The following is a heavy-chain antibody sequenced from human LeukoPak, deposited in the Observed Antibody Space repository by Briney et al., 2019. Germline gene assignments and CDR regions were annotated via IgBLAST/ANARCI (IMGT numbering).Heavy chain of an antibody. CDR2: INHSRNT. J-gene: IGHJ4*02. CDR1: GGSFSGYY. CDR3: AGPGLYRLDY. Sequence: SETLSLTCAVYGGSFSGYYWSWIRQPPGKGLEWIGEINHSRNTNYNPSLKSRVTISVDTSKNQFSLKLSSVTVADTAVYYCAGPGLYRLDYWGQGTLVTVSS. D-gene: IGHD2-8*01. V-gene: IGHV4-34*01.